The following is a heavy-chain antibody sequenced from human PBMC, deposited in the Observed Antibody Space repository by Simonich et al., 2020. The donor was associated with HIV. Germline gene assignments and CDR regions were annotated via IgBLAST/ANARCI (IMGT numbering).Heavy chain of an antibody. V-gene: IGHV4-34*02. Sequence: QVQLQQWGAGLLKPSETLSLTCSVFGVSFSGHYWTWIRQPPGKGLEWIGELNHRGTSIYDPSLKSRVTISVDTSKNQFSLKLNSVTAADKAVYYCARHFWVGESWGAFDFWGQGTMVTVSS. J-gene: IGHJ3*01. CDR3: ARHFWVGESWGAFDF. CDR2: LNHRGTS. CDR1: GVSFSGHY. D-gene: IGHD3-10*01.